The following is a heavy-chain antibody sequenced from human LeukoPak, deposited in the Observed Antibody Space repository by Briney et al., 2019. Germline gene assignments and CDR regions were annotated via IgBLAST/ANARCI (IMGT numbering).Heavy chain of an antibody. Sequence: ASVKVSCKASGYTFTSYGISWVRQAPGQGLEWMGWISAYNGNTNYAQKLQGRVTMTADTSTSTAYMELRGLTSDDTAVYYCARDVSSSWYAANWFDPWGQGTLVTVSS. D-gene: IGHD6-13*01. CDR3: ARDVSSSWYAANWFDP. CDR2: ISAYNGNT. V-gene: IGHV1-18*01. J-gene: IGHJ5*02. CDR1: GYTFTSYG.